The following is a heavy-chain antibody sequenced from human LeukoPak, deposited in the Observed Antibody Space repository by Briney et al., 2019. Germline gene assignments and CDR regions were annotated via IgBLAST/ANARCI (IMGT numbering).Heavy chain of an antibody. CDR3: AKDRASGSGSYSYRGFDY. CDR1: GFTVNNNY. Sequence: GGSLRLSCAASGFTVNNNYLSWVRQPPGKGLEWVSALFAGGNSYYAGSVQGRFTVSRDNSNNTLYLQMNSLRAEDTAVYYCAKDRASGSGSYSYRGFDYWGQGTLVTVSS. D-gene: IGHD6-19*01. CDR2: LFAGGNS. V-gene: IGHV3-53*01. J-gene: IGHJ4*02.